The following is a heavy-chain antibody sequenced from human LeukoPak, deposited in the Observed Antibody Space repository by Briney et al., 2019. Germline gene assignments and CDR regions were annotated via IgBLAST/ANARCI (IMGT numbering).Heavy chain of an antibody. V-gene: IGHV4-34*01. CDR2: INHSGST. J-gene: IGHJ6*03. D-gene: IGHD6-6*01. CDR3: ARVPSEYSSKRYYYYYYMDV. CDR1: GGSFSGYY. Sequence: PSETLSLTCAVYGGSFSGYYWSWIRQPPGKGLEWIGEINHSGSTNYNPSLKSRVTISVDTSKNQFSLKLSSVTAADTAVYYCARVPSEYSSKRYYYYYYMDVWGKGTTVTVSS.